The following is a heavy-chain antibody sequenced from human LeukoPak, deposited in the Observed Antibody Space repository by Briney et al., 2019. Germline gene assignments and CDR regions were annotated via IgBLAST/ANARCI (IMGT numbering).Heavy chain of an antibody. Sequence: PSETLSLTCAVYGGSFSGYYWSWIRQPPGKGLEWIGEINHSGSTNYNPSLKSRVTISVDTSKNQFSLKLSSVTAADTAVYYCARAAITMVRGVITYFDYWGQGTLVTVSS. CDR3: ARAAITMVRGVITYFDY. V-gene: IGHV4-34*01. CDR1: GGSFSGYY. CDR2: INHSGST. D-gene: IGHD3-10*01. J-gene: IGHJ4*02.